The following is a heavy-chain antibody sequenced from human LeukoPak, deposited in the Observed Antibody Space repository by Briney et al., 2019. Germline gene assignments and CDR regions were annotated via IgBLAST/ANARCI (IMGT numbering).Heavy chain of an antibody. CDR2: IYYSGST. CDR1: GGSISSYY. V-gene: IGHV4-59*08. D-gene: IGHD3-9*01. Sequence: PSETLSLTCTVSGGSISSYYWSWIRQPPGKGLEWIGYIYYSGSTNYNPSLKSRVTISVDTSKNQFSLKLSSVTAADTAVYYCARLRTYYDILTGPPPNYYYYGMDVWGQGTTVTVSS. J-gene: IGHJ6*02. CDR3: ARLRTYYDILTGPPPNYYYYGMDV.